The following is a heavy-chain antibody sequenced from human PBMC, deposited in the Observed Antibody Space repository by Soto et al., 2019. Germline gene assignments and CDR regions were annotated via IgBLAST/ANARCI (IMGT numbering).Heavy chain of an antibody. D-gene: IGHD6-19*01. V-gene: IGHV3-23*01. CDR2: ISGSGGST. Sequence: PVGSLRLPCAVSGFTFSSHAISWVLQAPRKGLEWVSAISGSGGSTYYADSVKGRFTISRDNSKNTLYLQMNSLRAEDTAVYYCAKDLCWLQPNSSGWYYYYVMEVLVQGTTDTGTS. CDR1: GFTFSSHA. J-gene: IGHJ6*02. CDR3: AKDLCWLQPNSSGWYYYYVMEV.